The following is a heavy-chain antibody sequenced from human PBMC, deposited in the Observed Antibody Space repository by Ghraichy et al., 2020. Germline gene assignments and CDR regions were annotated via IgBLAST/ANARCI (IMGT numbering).Heavy chain of an antibody. D-gene: IGHD6-13*01. Sequence: GGSLRLSCAASGFTFSSYSMNWVRQAPGKGLEWVSSISSSSSYIYYADSVKGRFTISRDNAKNSLYLQMNSLRAEDTAVYYCARDLPTGAIAAAGTGAFDIWGQGTMVTVSS. CDR3: ARDLPTGAIAAAGTGAFDI. CDR1: GFTFSSYS. CDR2: ISSSSSYI. J-gene: IGHJ3*02. V-gene: IGHV3-21*01.